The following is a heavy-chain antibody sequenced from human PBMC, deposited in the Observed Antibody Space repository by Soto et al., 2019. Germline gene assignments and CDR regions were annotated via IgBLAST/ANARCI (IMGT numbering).Heavy chain of an antibody. J-gene: IGHJ1*01. D-gene: IGHD2-2*01. V-gene: IGHV3-30-3*01. CDR2: ISYDGSNK. CDR3: ARSFIVVVPAAMRDPEYFQH. Sequence: GGSLRLSCTASGFTFSSYAMHWVRQAPGKGLEWVAVISYDGSNKYYADSVKGRFTISRDNSKNTLYLQMNSLRAEDTAVYYCARSFIVVVPAAMRDPEYFQHWGQGTLVTVSS. CDR1: GFTFSSYA.